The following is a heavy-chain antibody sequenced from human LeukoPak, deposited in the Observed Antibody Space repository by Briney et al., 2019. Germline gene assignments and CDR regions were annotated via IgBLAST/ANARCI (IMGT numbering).Heavy chain of an antibody. V-gene: IGHV3-23*01. CDR2: ISDSGGST. Sequence: GGSLRLSCAASGFTFSSYAMSWVRQAPGKGLEWVSAISDSGGSTYYADSVKGRFTISRDNSKNTLYLETSSLRAEDTAVYYCANGGIAVAGTAYWGQGTLVTVSS. D-gene: IGHD6-19*01. CDR3: ANGGIAVAGTAY. J-gene: IGHJ4*02. CDR1: GFTFSSYA.